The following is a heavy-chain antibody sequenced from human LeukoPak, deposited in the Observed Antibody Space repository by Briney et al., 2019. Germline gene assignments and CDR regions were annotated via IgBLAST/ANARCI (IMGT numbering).Heavy chain of an antibody. V-gene: IGHV3-23*01. Sequence: GGSLRLSCAASGFTFSSYAMSWVRQAPGKGLEWVSAISGSGGSTYYADSVKGRFTISRDNSKNTLYLQMNSLRAEDTAVYYCAKVKDCSGGSCYSGYYYYGMDVWGQGTTVTVSS. D-gene: IGHD2-15*01. J-gene: IGHJ6*02. CDR1: GFTFSSYA. CDR2: ISGSGGST. CDR3: AKVKDCSGGSCYSGYYYYGMDV.